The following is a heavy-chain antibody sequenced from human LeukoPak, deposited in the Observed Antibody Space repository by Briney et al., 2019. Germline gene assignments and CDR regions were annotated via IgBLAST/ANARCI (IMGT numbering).Heavy chain of an antibody. CDR3: ATDWR. CDR1: GFTFTDAW. V-gene: IGHV3-15*01. CDR2: VKSKSDGGTT. Sequence: GGSLRLSCAASGFTFTDAWMNWVRQAPGKGLEWVARVKSKSDGGTTDYAAAVKGRFTISRDDSENTVYLQMNSLKTEDTAIYYCATDWRWGQGTLVTISS. J-gene: IGHJ4*02.